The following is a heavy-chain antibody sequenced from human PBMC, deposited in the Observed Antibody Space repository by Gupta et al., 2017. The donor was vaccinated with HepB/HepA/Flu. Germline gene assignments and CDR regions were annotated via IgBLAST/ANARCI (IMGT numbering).Heavy chain of an antibody. Sequence: QVQLQQWGAGLLKPSETLSLTCAVYGGSFSGYYCSWIRQPPGKGLEWIGEINHSGSTNYNPSLKSRVTISVDTSKNQFSLKLSSVTAADTAVYYCARGKSDSIVVVPAASIAAAYYFDYWGQGTLVTVSS. CDR2: INHSGST. D-gene: IGHD2-2*01. CDR3: ARGKSDSIVVVPAASIAAAYYFDY. J-gene: IGHJ4*02. V-gene: IGHV4-34*01. CDR1: GGSFSGYY.